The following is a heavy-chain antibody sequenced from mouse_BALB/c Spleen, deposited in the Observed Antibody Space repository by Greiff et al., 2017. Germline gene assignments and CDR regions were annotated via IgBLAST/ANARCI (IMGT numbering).Heavy chain of an antibody. D-gene: IGHD2-3*01. V-gene: IGHV1-80*01. J-gene: IGHJ3*01. Sequence: QVQLQQSGAELVRPGSSVKISCKASGYAFSSYWMNWVKQRPGQGLEWIGQIYPGDGDTNYNGKFKGKATLTADKSSSTAYMQLSSLTSEDSAVYFCARENDGYYTWFAYWGQGTLVTVSA. CDR1: GYAFSSYW. CDR2: IYPGDGDT. CDR3: ARENDGYYTWFAY.